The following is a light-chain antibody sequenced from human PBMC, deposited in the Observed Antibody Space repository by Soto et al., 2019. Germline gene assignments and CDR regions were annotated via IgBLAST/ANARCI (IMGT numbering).Light chain of an antibody. CDR1: QSLLHSDGYNY. CDR2: LAS. J-gene: IGKJ4*01. Sequence: DLVMTQSPLSLPVTPGEPASISCRSSQSLLHSDGYNYLAWYLQKPGHSPQLLIDLASNRASGVPDRFSGSGSGTDFTLKISRVEAEDFGVYYCIQTLQTPLTFGGGTKVDIK. CDR3: IQTLQTPLT. V-gene: IGKV2-28*01.